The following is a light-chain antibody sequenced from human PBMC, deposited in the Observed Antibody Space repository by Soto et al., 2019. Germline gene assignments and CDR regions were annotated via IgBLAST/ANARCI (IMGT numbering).Light chain of an antibody. CDR3: QQYGTWWT. Sequence: EIVMTQSPATLSVSPGERATLSCRASQSVSSNLAWYQQKPGQAPRLLIYGASTRATGIPARFSGSGSGTDFPITSSRLQSEDFAVYYCQQYGTWWTFGQGTKVEIK. CDR1: QSVSSN. CDR2: GAS. J-gene: IGKJ1*01. V-gene: IGKV3-15*01.